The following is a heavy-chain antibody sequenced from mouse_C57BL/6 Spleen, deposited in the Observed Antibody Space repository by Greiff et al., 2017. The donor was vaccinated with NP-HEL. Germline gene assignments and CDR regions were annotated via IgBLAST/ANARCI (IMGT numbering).Heavy chain of an antibody. Sequence: QVQLQQSGAELLRPGTSVKVSCKASGYAFTNYLIEWVKQRPGQGLEWIGVINPGSGGTNYNEKFKGKATLTADKSSSTAYMQLSSLTSEDSAVYFCAREEVYYGSSYPFFDYWGQGTTLTVSS. CDR2: INPGSGGT. CDR3: AREEVYYGSSYPFFDY. D-gene: IGHD1-1*01. CDR1: GYAFTNYL. J-gene: IGHJ2*01. V-gene: IGHV1-54*01.